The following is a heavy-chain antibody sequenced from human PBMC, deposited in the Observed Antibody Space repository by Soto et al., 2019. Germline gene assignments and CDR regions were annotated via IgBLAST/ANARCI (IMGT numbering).Heavy chain of an antibody. CDR3: ARGHYGLDY. D-gene: IGHD4-17*01. Sequence: QVHLVESGGGLVKPGESLRLSCVASGFTFSAHYMSWIRQAPGQGLEWVSYINSAGDIYYGDSVKGRFTISRDNAKNSGYLQMNSLRVEDTAVYYCARGHYGLDYWGEGTLVTVSS. J-gene: IGHJ4*02. CDR1: GFTFSAHY. CDR2: INSAGDI. V-gene: IGHV3-11*01.